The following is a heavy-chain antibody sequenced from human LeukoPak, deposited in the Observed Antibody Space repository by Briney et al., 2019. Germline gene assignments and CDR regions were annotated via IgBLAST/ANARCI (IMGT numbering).Heavy chain of an antibody. CDR2: ISGSGNST. V-gene: IGHV3-23*01. J-gene: IGHJ4*02. Sequence: GGSQRLSCAASGFTFSSYAMSWVRQAPGKGLEWVSVISGSGNSTYFADSVKGRFTISRDNSKNTLYLQMNSLRAEDTAVYYCAKHYDILTGYFDYWGQGTLVTVSS. CDR1: GFTFSSYA. CDR3: AKHYDILTGYFDY. D-gene: IGHD3-9*01.